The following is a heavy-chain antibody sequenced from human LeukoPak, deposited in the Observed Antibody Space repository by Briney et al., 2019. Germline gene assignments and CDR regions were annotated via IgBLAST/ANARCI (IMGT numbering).Heavy chain of an antibody. CDR2: ISAYNGNT. D-gene: IGHD1-26*01. Sequence: GASVKVSCKASGYTFPSYGISWVRQAPGQGLEWMGWISAYNGNTDYAQKFQGRVTLTTDTSTSTAYMELRSLRADDTAVYYCAREGSDSAFDIWGQGTMVTVSS. CDR3: AREGSDSAFDI. V-gene: IGHV1-18*01. J-gene: IGHJ3*02. CDR1: GYTFPSYG.